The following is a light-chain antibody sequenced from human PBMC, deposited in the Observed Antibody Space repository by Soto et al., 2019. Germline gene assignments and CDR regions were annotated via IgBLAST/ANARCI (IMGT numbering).Light chain of an antibody. J-gene: IGKJ1*01. V-gene: IGKV3-15*01. CDR1: QSVYVN. CDR3: QQYGSSPRA. Sequence: VLTHSRATLSVSPGERATLSCRASQSVYVNVAWYQQKPGQAPRLCISGASTRATGIPARFSGSGSGTEFTLTLSSLEPEDFAVYYCQQYGSSPRAFGQGTKVDIK. CDR2: GAS.